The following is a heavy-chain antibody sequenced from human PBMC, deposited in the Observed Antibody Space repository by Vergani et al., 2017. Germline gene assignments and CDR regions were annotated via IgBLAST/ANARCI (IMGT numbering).Heavy chain of an antibody. CDR2: IYTNGST. D-gene: IGHD3-9*01. Sequence: QVQLQESGPRLVKPSQTLSLTCTVSGGSINSGNYYWSWIRQPAGKGLEWIGRIYTNGSTTYNPSLKSRVTISLDTSKNQFSLKLNSVTAADTAVYYCATGRVHYDSLTDHGGDWFDPWGQGTLVTVSS. V-gene: IGHV4-61*02. CDR1: GGSINSGNYY. J-gene: IGHJ5*02. CDR3: ATGRVHYDSLTDHGGDWFDP.